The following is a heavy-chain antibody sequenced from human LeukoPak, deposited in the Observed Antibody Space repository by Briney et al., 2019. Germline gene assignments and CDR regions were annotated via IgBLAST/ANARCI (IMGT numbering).Heavy chain of an antibody. CDR2: IKEDGSEG. CDR1: RFTFNSYW. D-gene: IGHD3-16*01. J-gene: IGHJ4*02. CDR3: ARESLLGGLDS. V-gene: IGHV3-7*04. Sequence: GGPLRLSCAASRFTFNSYWMTWVRQAPGKGLEWVATIKEDGSEGYYVDSVKGRFTISRDNAKSSLYLQMNSLRGEDTGVYYCARESLLGGLDSWGRGTLVTVSS.